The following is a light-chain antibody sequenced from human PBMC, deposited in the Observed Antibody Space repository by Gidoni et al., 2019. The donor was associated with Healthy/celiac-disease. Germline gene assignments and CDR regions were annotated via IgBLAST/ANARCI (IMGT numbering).Light chain of an antibody. Sequence: EIVLTQSPASLSLSPGVRATFSCRPSQSVSSYLSWYQQKPGQAHRLLIYDAYNRATGIPSRFSGSGSRTDFTLTSSSLEPEDVAVYYCQQRSNWPITFGQGTRLEIK. CDR1: QSVSSY. J-gene: IGKJ5*01. V-gene: IGKV3-11*01. CDR2: DAY. CDR3: QQRSNWPIT.